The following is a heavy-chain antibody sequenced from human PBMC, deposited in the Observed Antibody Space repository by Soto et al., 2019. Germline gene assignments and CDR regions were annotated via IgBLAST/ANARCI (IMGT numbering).Heavy chain of an antibody. Sequence: EVQLLESGGGLVQPGGSLRLSCAASGFTFSSYAMSWVRQAPGKGLEWVSAISGSGGTTYYADSVKGRFTISRDNSKNTLYLQMNSLRAEDTAVYYCAKDHYGSGSYLYYFDYWGQGTLVTVSS. J-gene: IGHJ4*02. CDR2: ISGSGGTT. D-gene: IGHD3-10*01. CDR3: AKDHYGSGSYLYYFDY. V-gene: IGHV3-23*01. CDR1: GFTFSSYA.